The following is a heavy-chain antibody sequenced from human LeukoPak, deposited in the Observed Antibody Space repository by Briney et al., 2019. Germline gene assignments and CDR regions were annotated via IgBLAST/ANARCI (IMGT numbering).Heavy chain of an antibody. V-gene: IGHV3-48*02. D-gene: IGHD6-6*01. Sequence: GGSLRLSCAASGFTFSSYSMNWVRQAPGKGLEWVSYISSSSTIYYADSVKGRFTISRDNAKNSLYLQMNSLRDEDTAVYYCAREVRAARPNWFDPWGQGTLVTVSS. CDR3: AREVRAARPNWFDP. J-gene: IGHJ5*02. CDR1: GFTFSSYS. CDR2: ISSSSTI.